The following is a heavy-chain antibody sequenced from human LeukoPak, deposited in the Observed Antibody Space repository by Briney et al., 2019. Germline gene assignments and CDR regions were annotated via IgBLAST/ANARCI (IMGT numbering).Heavy chain of an antibody. Sequence: GGSLRLSCAASGFTFSRYGMHWVRQTPGKGLEWVAVISYDASNKYYADSVKGRFTISRDNSKNTLYLQMNSLRAEDTAVYYCARDDDILTGYYKTFDYWGQGTLVTVSS. CDR2: ISYDASNK. J-gene: IGHJ4*02. D-gene: IGHD3-9*01. CDR1: GFTFSRYG. CDR3: ARDDDILTGYYKTFDY. V-gene: IGHV3-30*03.